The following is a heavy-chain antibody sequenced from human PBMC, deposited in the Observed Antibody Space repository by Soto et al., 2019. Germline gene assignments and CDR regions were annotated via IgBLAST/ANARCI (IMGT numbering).Heavy chain of an antibody. D-gene: IGHD1-1*01. Sequence: SETLSLTCTVSGASISGFYWSWIRKSAGKGLEWIGRIYATGTTDYNPSLKSRVMMSVDTSKKQFSLKLRSVTAADTAVYYCVRDGTKTLRDWFDPWGRGISVTVSS. CDR1: GASISGFY. V-gene: IGHV4-4*07. CDR2: IYATGTT. J-gene: IGHJ5*02. CDR3: VRDGTKTLRDWFDP.